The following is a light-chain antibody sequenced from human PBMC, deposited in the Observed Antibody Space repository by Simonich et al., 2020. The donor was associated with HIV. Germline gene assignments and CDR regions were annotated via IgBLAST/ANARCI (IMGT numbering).Light chain of an antibody. CDR2: DVS. J-gene: IGLJ3*02. V-gene: IGLV2-14*02. CDR1: SSDVGSYNL. Sequence: QSALTQPASVSGSPGQSITISCTGTSSDVGSYNLVSWYQQHPGKAPKLMIYDVSNRPSGVSNRFAGSKSGNTASLTISGLQAEDEADYYCQSYDSSLSGCVFGGGTKVTVL. CDR3: QSYDSSLSGCV.